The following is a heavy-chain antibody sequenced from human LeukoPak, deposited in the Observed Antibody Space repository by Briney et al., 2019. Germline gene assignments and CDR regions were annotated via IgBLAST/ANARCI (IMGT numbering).Heavy chain of an antibody. V-gene: IGHV3-33*06. D-gene: IGHD2-2*01. CDR3: AKDLGCSSTSCHYYGMDV. CDR2: IWYDGSNK. J-gene: IGHJ6*02. CDR1: GFTFSSYG. Sequence: GGSLILSCAASGFTFSSYGMHWVRQAPGKGLEWVAVIWYDGSNKYYADSVKGRFTISRDNSKNTLYLQMNSLRAEDTAVYYCAKDLGCSSTSCHYYGMDVWGQGTTVTVSS.